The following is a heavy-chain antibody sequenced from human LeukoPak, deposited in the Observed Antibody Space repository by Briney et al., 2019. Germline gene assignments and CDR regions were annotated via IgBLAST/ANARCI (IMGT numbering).Heavy chain of an antibody. CDR3: ARGNYYDSSGYYYYFDY. CDR1: GGSISSYY. Sequence: SETLSLTCTVSGGSISSYYWSWIRQPPGKGLEWIGYIYYSGSTNYNPSLKSRVTISVDTSKNQFSLKLSSVTAADTAVYYCARGNYYDSSGYYYYFDYWGQGTLVTVSP. D-gene: IGHD3-22*01. J-gene: IGHJ4*02. V-gene: IGHV4-59*12. CDR2: IYYSGST.